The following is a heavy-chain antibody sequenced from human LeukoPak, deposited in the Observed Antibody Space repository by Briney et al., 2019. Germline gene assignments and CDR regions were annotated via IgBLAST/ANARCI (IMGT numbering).Heavy chain of an antibody. D-gene: IGHD1-26*01. CDR2: LTSGSSYI. J-gene: IGHJ6*03. CDR3: ARDPYSGSYGNYYYYFIDV. Sequence: GGSLRLSCAASGFTFSSYEMNWVRQAPGQGLEWVSSLTSGSSYIYYADSVKGRFTISRDNAKNSLYLQMNSLRAEDTTVYYCARDPYSGSYGNYYYYFIDVWGKGTTVTISS. CDR1: GFTFSSYE. V-gene: IGHV3-21*01.